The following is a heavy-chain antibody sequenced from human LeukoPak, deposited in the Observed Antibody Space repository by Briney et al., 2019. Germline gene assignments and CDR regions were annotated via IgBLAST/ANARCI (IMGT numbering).Heavy chain of an antibody. CDR1: GFTFSSYW. J-gene: IGHJ4*02. D-gene: IGHD4-11*01. CDR3: ARDSADSNGLY. V-gene: IGHV3-74*01. Sequence: PAGSLRLSCAASGFTFSSYWMHWVRQAPGRGLVWVSRINSDGSSTSYADSVKGRFTISRDNAKNTLYLQMNSLRAEDTAVYYCARDSADSNGLYWGQGTLVTVSS. CDR2: INSDGSST.